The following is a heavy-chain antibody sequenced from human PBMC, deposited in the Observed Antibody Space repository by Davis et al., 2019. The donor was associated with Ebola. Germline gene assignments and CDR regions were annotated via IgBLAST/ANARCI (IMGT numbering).Heavy chain of an antibody. D-gene: IGHD6-6*01. V-gene: IGHV3-23*01. CDR3: AKGSKQLRYSSLYYYYYYMDV. J-gene: IGHJ6*03. CDR2: ISGSGGST. Sequence: PGGSLRLSCAASGFTFSSYAMSWVRQAPGKGLEWVSAISGSGGSTYYADSVKGRFTISRDNSKNTLYLQMNSLRAEDTAVYYCAKGSKQLRYSSLYYYYYYMDVWGKGTTVTVSS. CDR1: GFTFSSYA.